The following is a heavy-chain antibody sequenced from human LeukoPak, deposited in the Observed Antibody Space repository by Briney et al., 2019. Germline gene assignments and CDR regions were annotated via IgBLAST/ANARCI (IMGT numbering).Heavy chain of an antibody. D-gene: IGHD6-13*01. V-gene: IGHV4-39*07. J-gene: IGHJ2*01. CDR2: IYYSGST. CDR3: ARVYYSSSYDYWYFDL. Sequence: SSETLSLTCAVSGGSISSNSYYWGWIRQPPGKGLEWIGSIYYSGSTYYNPSLKSRVTISVDTSKNQFSLKLSSVTAADTAVYYCARVYYSSSYDYWYFDLWGRGTLVTVSS. CDR1: GGSISSNSYY.